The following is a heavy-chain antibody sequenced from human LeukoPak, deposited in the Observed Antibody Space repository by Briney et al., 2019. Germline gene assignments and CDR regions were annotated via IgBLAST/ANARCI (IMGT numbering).Heavy chain of an antibody. Sequence: PGGSLRLSCAASGFTFSSYAMSWVRQAPGKGLEWVSAISGSGGSTYYADSVKGRFTISRDNSKNTLYLQMNSLRAEDTAVYYCAKFRREGYNLHNPFDVWGQGTMVTVSS. V-gene: IGHV3-23*01. J-gene: IGHJ3*01. CDR2: ISGSGGST. CDR1: GFTFSSYA. D-gene: IGHD5-24*01. CDR3: AKFRREGYNLHNPFDV.